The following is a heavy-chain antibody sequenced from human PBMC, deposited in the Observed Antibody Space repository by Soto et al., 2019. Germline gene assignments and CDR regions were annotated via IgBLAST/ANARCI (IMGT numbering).Heavy chain of an antibody. CDR1: VYSISSGYY. J-gene: IGHJ5*02. Sequence: SETLSLTCAVSVYSISSGYYWGWLRQPPGEGLEWIGSIYHGVSTYYNASLNSRVTLSIDMTNNHVSLILNSVTAADTAVYYCARVGPWVPYYYDSRPYTFENWFGPWGQGIRVTVSS. V-gene: IGHV4-38-2*01. CDR2: IYHGVST. CDR3: ARVGPWVPYYYDSRPYTFENWFGP. D-gene: IGHD3-22*01.